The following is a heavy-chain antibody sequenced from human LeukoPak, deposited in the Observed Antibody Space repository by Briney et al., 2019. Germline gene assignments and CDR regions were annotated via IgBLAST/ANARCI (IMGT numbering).Heavy chain of an antibody. J-gene: IGHJ5*02. CDR2: IHYSGST. CDR3: ARNSAVATSRSWFDP. Sequence: PSEALSLTCSVSGGSISSSSYYCGWIRQPPGKGLECIGSIHYSGSTYYNPSLESRVTISVDTSKNQFSLKLTAVTAADTAVYYCARNSAVATSRSWFDPWGQGTLVTVSS. CDR1: GGSISSSSYY. V-gene: IGHV4-39*01. D-gene: IGHD6-19*01.